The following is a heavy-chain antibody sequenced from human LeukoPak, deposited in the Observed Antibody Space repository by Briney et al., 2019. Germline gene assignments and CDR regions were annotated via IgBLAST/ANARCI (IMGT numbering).Heavy chain of an antibody. CDR3: ARGRVLWFGELW. D-gene: IGHD3-10*01. CDR2: IYYSGST. Sequence: SETLSLTCTVSGASITSYYWSWIRQSPGKGLEWIGYIYYSGSTYYNPSLKSRVTISVDTSKNQFSPKLSSVTAADTAVYYCARGRVLWFGELWWGQGTLVTVSS. V-gene: IGHV4-59*08. CDR1: GASITSYY. J-gene: IGHJ4*02.